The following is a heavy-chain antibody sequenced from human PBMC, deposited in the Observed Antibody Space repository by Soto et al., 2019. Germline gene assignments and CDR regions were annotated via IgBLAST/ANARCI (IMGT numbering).Heavy chain of an antibody. Sequence: GGSLRLSCTVSGFTFSNYWMYWVRQASGKGLVWASRINTDGSTTNYADSVKGRFTISRDNAKNTLYLQMNGLRAEDTAMYYCARASMGTLDYWGQGTLVTVSS. CDR1: GFTFSNYW. CDR2: INTDGSTT. CDR3: ARASMGTLDY. D-gene: IGHD7-27*01. J-gene: IGHJ4*02. V-gene: IGHV3-74*01.